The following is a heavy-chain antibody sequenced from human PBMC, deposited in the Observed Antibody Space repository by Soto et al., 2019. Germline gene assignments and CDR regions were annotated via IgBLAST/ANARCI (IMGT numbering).Heavy chain of an antibody. Sequence: EVQLVESGGGLVQPGGSLRLSCAASGFTFSSYAMHWVRQAPGKGLEYVSAISSNGGSTYYANSVKGRFTISRNNSKNALDLQIGSLIAVDMVLYYCSRWCSFTCYSHGGAFDIWGLGSMVTFSA. CDR1: GFTFSSYA. V-gene: IGHV3-64*01. CDR3: SRWCSFTCYSHGGAFDI. J-gene: IGHJ3*02. CDR2: ISSNGGST. D-gene: IGHD3-9*01.